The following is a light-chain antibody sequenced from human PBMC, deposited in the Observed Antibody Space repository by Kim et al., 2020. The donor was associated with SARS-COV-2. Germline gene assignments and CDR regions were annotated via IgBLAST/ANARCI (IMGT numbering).Light chain of an antibody. J-gene: IGLJ2*01. CDR2: GRN. CDR1: SLRSYY. Sequence: SSELTQDPAVSVALGQTVRITCQGDSLRSYYATWYQQKPRQAPLLVIFGRNNRPSGIPDRFSGSTSGNTASLTISGAQAEDEVDFYCQSRDSVGNVVFGGGTKVTVL. CDR3: QSRDSVGNVV. V-gene: IGLV3-19*01.